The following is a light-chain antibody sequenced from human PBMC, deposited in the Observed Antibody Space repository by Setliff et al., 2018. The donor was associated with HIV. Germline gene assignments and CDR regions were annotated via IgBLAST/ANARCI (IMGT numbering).Light chain of an antibody. CDR3: CSYAGTRTLV. V-gene: IGLV2-23*02. J-gene: IGLJ1*01. Sequence: QSVLTQPASVSGSPGQSMTISCTGTSSDVGSFNLVSWYQHHPGKAPKLMIYEVSRRPSGVSNRFSGSNSGNTAPLTISGLQAEDEADYYCCSYAGTRTLVFGTGTKVTV. CDR2: EVS. CDR1: SSDVGSFNL.